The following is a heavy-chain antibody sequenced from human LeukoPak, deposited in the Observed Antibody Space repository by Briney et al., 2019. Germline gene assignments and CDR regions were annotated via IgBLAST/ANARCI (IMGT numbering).Heavy chain of an antibody. CDR3: ARGDYSSSWRYYYYGMGV. D-gene: IGHD6-13*01. V-gene: IGHV3-74*01. CDR1: GFTFSSYW. CDR2: INSDGSST. J-gene: IGHJ6*02. Sequence: GGSLRLSCAASGFTFSSYWMHWVRQAPGKGLVWVSRINSDGSSTSYADSVKGRFTISRDNAKNTLYLQMNSLRAEDTAVYYCARGDYSSSWRYYYYGMGVWGQGTTVTVSS.